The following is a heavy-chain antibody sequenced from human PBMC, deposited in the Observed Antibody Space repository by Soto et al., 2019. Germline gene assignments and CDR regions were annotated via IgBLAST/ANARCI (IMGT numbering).Heavy chain of an antibody. D-gene: IGHD2-2*01. CDR2: ISSAGDAF. CDR3: ARVYCSTTTCHVQAFDS. Sequence: EVQLVESGGGLAQPGGSLRLSCAASGFTFSSYEMNWVRQAPGKTLEWVSYISSAGDAFYYADFVKGRFTISRDNAKNSLILQMNSLRFEDTAVYYCARVYCSTTTCHVQAFDSWGQGTLVTVSS. V-gene: IGHV3-48*03. CDR1: GFTFSSYE. J-gene: IGHJ4*02.